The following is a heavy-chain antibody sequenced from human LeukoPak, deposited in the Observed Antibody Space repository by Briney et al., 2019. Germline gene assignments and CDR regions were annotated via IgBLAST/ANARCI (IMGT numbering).Heavy chain of an antibody. D-gene: IGHD6-13*01. Sequence: SVKVSCRASGGTFSIYAISWVRQAPGQGLEWMGRIIPIFGTANYAQKFQGRVTITTDESTSTAYMELSSLRSEDTAVYYCARDVGINLAAAGKANWFDPWGQGTLVTVSS. CDR2: IIPIFGTA. CDR3: ARDVGINLAAAGKANWFDP. J-gene: IGHJ5*02. CDR1: GGTFSIYA. V-gene: IGHV1-69*05.